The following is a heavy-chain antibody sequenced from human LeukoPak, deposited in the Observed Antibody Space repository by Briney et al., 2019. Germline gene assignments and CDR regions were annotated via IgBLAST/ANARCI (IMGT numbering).Heavy chain of an antibody. Sequence: PGGSLRLSCAASGFTLSNYAMSWVRQAPGKGLEWVSFSSAYNDITYYADSVKGRFTIPRDNYKSTLYLQMTSLRAEDTALYYCARGRSDYTPFDYWGQRTLVTVSS. CDR2: SSAYNDIT. CDR1: GFTLSNYA. D-gene: IGHD3-3*01. J-gene: IGHJ4*02. CDR3: ARGRSDYTPFDY. V-gene: IGHV3-23*01.